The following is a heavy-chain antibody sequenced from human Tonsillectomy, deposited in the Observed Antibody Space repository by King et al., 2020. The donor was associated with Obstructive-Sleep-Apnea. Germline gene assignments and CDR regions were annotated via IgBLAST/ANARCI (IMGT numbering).Heavy chain of an antibody. D-gene: IGHD6-19*01. Sequence: VQLVESGGGLVQPGGSLRLSCSASAFTFSTYAMHWVRQAPGKGLEYVSRITNNGGSAYYADSVKGRFTISRDNSKNTLYLQMNSLRVEDTAVYYCVKGGWQGDYFDFWGQGTLVTVSS. V-gene: IGHV3-64D*06. CDR3: VKGGWQGDYFDF. CDR2: ITNNGGSA. CDR1: AFTFSTYA. J-gene: IGHJ4*02.